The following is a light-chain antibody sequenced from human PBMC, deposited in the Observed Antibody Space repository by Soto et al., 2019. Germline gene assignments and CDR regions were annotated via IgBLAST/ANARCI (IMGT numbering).Light chain of an antibody. CDR1: SSDVGAYNY. Sequence: QSALAQPASVSGSPGQSIAISCTGTSSDVGAYNYVSWYQQHPGKAPKLIVHEVSERPSGVSDRFSGSKSGNTASLTISGLQAEDEADYYCSSYTGAYTLVFGTGTKVTVL. J-gene: IGLJ1*01. CDR3: SSYTGAYTLV. V-gene: IGLV2-14*01. CDR2: EVS.